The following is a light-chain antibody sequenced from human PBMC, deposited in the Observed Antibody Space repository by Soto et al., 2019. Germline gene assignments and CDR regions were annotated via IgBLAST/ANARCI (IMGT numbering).Light chain of an antibody. CDR1: QNIRSW. Sequence: DIQMIQSPATLSASVGDRVTITCRASQNIRSWLAWYQQKPGKVPNLLIWDTSKLHSGVPSRFSGSGSGTEFTLTIGSLQRDDFATYWCQQYDEYPLTFGGGTKVELK. CDR3: QQYDEYPLT. J-gene: IGKJ4*01. V-gene: IGKV1-5*01. CDR2: DTS.